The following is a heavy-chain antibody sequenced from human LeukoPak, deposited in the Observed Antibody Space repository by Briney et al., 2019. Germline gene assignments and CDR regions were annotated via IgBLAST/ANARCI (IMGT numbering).Heavy chain of an antibody. J-gene: IGHJ5*02. Sequence: PSETLSLTCTVSGYSISSGYYWGWIRQPPGKGLEWIGSIYHSGSTYYNPSLKSRVTISVDTSKNQFSLKLSSVTAADTAVYYCARDAVVPAAWDWFDPWGQGTLVTVSS. CDR1: GYSISSGYY. V-gene: IGHV4-38-2*02. CDR2: IYHSGST. CDR3: ARDAVVPAAWDWFDP. D-gene: IGHD2-2*01.